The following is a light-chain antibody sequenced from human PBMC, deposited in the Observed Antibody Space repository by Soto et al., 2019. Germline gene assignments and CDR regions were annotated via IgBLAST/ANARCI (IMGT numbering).Light chain of an antibody. CDR3: QQYGSSPLWT. J-gene: IGKJ1*01. CDR2: GAS. Sequence: ESVLTQSPGTLSLSPGERATLSCRASQSVSSSYLAWYQQKPGQAPRLLIYGASSRATGIPDRFSGSGSGTDFTLTTSRLEPEDFAVYYCQQYGSSPLWTFGQGTKVEIK. V-gene: IGKV3-20*01. CDR1: QSVSSSY.